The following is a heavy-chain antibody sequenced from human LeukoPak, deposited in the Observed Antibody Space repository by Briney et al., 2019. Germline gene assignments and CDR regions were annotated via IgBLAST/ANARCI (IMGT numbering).Heavy chain of an antibody. CDR2: IIPIFGTA. D-gene: IGHD3-3*01. J-gene: IGHJ4*02. CDR1: GGTFSSYA. V-gene: IGHV1-69*05. Sequence: SVKVSCKASGGTFSSYAISWVRQAPGQGLEWMGGIIPIFGTANYAQKFQGRVTITTDESTSTAYMELSSLRSEDTAVYYCARVPTYYDFWSGYPDYWGQGTLVTVSS. CDR3: ARVPTYYDFWSGYPDY.